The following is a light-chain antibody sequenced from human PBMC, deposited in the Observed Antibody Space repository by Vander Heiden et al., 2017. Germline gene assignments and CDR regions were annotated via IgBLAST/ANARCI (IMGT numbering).Light chain of an antibody. CDR2: DAS. CDR3: QQRSSWPRT. CDR1: QSVSSY. J-gene: IGKJ1*01. Sequence: DIVLTQSPATLPLSPGERATLSCRASQSVSSYLAWYQQRPGQAPRLLIYDASNRATGIPARFSGSGSGTDFTLTISSLEPEDFVVYYCQQRSSWPRTFGQGTKVEVK. V-gene: IGKV3-11*01.